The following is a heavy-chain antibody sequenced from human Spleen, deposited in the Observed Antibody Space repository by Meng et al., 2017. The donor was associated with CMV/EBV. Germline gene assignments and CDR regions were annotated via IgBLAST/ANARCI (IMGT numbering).Heavy chain of an antibody. D-gene: IGHD3-22*01. CDR2: IYSRGDT. V-gene: IGHV3-53*01. J-gene: IGHJ4*02. CDR3: LRKTDSSGHGNY. Sequence: SCAASEFSVGSNFMRWVRQAPGKGLEWVSVIYSRGDTHYADPVKGRFTISRDNSKNTLYLQMNSLRAEDTAVYYCLRKTDSSGHGNYWGQGTLVTVSS. CDR1: EFSVGSNF.